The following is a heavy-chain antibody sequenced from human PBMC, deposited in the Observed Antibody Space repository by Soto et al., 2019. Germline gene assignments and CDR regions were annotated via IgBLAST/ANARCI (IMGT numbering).Heavy chain of an antibody. D-gene: IGHD6-13*01. CDR3: ATEPGIAGPDY. CDR1: GFTFDDYA. V-gene: IGHV3-9*01. CDR2: ISWNSGSI. J-gene: IGHJ4*02. Sequence: EVQLVESGGGLVQPGRSLRLSCAASGFTFDDYAMHWVRQAPGKGLEWVSGISWNSGSIGYADSVKGRFTISRDNAKNSLYLQMNSLRAEDTALYYCATEPGIAGPDYWGQGTLVTVSS.